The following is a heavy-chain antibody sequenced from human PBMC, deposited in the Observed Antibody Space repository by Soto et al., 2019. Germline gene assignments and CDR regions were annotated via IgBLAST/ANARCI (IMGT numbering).Heavy chain of an antibody. J-gene: IGHJ6*04. CDR2: ISAYNGNT. Sequence: QVQLVQSGAEVKKPGASVKVSCKASGYTFTSYGITWVRQAPGQGLEWMGWISAYNGNTNYPQKLQGRVTMTTDTSTCTGCRARRSLSSDDGGVDSCEIDLGAVIDRRLGDVWCEGGTETVST. CDR1: GYTFTSYG. CDR3: EIDLGAVIDRRLGDV. V-gene: IGHV1-18*01. D-gene: IGHD1-26*01.